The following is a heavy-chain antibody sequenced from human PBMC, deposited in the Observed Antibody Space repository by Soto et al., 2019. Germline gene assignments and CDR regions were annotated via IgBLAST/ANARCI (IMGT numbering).Heavy chain of an antibody. CDR3: ARGPKRWELPRLPPVWFDP. CDR2: IYYSGST. Sequence: SGTLSLPCTVSCGSISSGGYYWSWIRQQPGKGLEWIGYIYYSGSTYYNPSLKSRVTISVDTSKNQFSLKLSSVTAADTAVYYCARGPKRWELPRLPPVWFDPWGQGTLVTVSS. V-gene: IGHV4-31*03. D-gene: IGHD1-26*01. CDR1: CGSISSGGYY. J-gene: IGHJ5*02.